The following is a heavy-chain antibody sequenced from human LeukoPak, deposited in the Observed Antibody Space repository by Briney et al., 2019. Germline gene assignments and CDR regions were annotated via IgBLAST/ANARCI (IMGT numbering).Heavy chain of an antibody. D-gene: IGHD2-15*01. CDR2: IRGSGGST. J-gene: IGHJ5*02. V-gene: IGHV3-23*01. CDR3: AKIEANIVVVVAAGGDNWFDP. Sequence: GGSLRLSCAASGFTFSSYAMSWIRQARGKGLEWVSDIRGSGGSTYYADYVKGRFTISRDNSKNTLYLQMNSLRAEDTAVYYCAKIEANIVVVVAAGGDNWFDPWGQGTLVTVSS. CDR1: GFTFSSYA.